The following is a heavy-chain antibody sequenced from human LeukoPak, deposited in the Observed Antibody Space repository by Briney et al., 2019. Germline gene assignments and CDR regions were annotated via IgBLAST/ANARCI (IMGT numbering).Heavy chain of an antibody. CDR3: ARGNSGLLWFGELSRNEIDY. CDR2: IYHSGST. J-gene: IGHJ4*02. V-gene: IGHV4-59*01. Sequence: SETLSLTCTVSGDSIGSYFWSWIRQSPGKGLEWIGHIYHSGSTNYNPSLKSRVTISIDTSKNQFSLKLTSVTSADTAVYYCARGNSGLLWFGELSRNEIDYWGQGTLVTVSS. CDR1: GDSIGSYF. D-gene: IGHD3-10*01.